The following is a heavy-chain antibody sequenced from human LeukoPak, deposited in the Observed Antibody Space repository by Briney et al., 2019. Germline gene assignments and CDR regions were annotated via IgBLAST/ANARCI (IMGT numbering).Heavy chain of an antibody. CDR3: ARLGSTFDI. CDR1: GGSISSYY. Sequence: SGTLSLTCTVSGGSISSYYWTWIRQPPGKGLEWIGYIFYSGGSNYNPSLKSRVTISVNTSKNHFSLKLSSVTAADTAVYYCARLGSTFDIWGQGTMVTVSS. V-gene: IGHV4-59*08. J-gene: IGHJ3*02. D-gene: IGHD2-2*01. CDR2: IFYSGGS.